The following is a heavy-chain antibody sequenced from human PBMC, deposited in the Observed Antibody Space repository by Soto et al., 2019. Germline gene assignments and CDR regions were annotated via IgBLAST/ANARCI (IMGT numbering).Heavy chain of an antibody. CDR1: GFSFSSYG. CDR2: IWYDGGNE. D-gene: IGHD3-22*01. CDR3: ARDRDYYDNSGYALDI. V-gene: IGHV3-33*01. Sequence: QVQLVESGGGVVQPGKSLRLSCAASGFSFSSYGMHWVRQAPGKGLEWVAVIWYDGGNEDYADSVKGRFAISRDNSKNTMYMQMNSLRAADTAVYYCARDRDYYDNSGYALDIWGQGTVVTVSS. J-gene: IGHJ3*02.